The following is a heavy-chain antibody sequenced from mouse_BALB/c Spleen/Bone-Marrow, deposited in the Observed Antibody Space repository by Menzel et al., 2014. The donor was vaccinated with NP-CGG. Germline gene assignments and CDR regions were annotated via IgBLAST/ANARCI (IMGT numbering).Heavy chain of an antibody. CDR1: GFTFSSYT. CDR2: ISSGGSYT. V-gene: IGHV5-6-4*01. J-gene: IGHJ4*01. Sequence: LQQSGGGLVKPGGSLKLSCAASGFTFSSYTMSWVRQTPERRLEWVATISSGGSYTYYPDSVKGRFTISRDNAKNTLYLQMSSLKSEDTAMYYCTRDGKGNYDYAMDYWVQGTSGTVSS. CDR3: TRDGKGNYDYAMDY. D-gene: IGHD2-1*01.